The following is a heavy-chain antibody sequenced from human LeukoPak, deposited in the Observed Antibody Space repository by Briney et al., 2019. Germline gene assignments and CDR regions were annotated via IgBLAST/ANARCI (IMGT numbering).Heavy chain of an antibody. J-gene: IGHJ6*03. CDR1: GYTFTGYY. V-gene: IGHV1-2*02. CDR3: ASTIFGVGRSLSRRYYMDV. D-gene: IGHD3-3*01. Sequence: GASVKVSCKASGYTFTGYYMHWVRQAPGQGLEWMGWINPNSGGTNYAQKFQGRVTMTRDTSISTAYMELSRLRSDDTAVYYCASTIFGVGRSLSRRYYMDVWGKGTTVTVSS. CDR2: INPNSGGT.